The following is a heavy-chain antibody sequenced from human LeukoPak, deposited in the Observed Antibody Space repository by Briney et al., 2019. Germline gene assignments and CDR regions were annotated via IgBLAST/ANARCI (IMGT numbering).Heavy chain of an antibody. V-gene: IGHV3-23*01. J-gene: IGHJ4*02. CDR1: GFTFSSYA. CDR2: ISSTGSTT. Sequence: TGGSLRLSCAVFGFTFSSYAINWVRQAPGKGLEWVSAISSTGSTTYYADSVKGRFTISRDNSMNTVYLQMNSLRAEDTAVYYCARGRGGSGGYYFDYWGQGTLVTVSS. D-gene: IGHD3-10*01. CDR3: ARGRGGSGGYYFDY.